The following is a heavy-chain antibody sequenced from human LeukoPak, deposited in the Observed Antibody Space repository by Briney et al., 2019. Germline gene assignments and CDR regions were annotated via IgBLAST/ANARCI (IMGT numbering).Heavy chain of an antibody. CDR2: INWNGGST. V-gene: IGHV3-20*04. D-gene: IGHD1-26*01. CDR3: ARGGVGATFSL. CDR1: GFTFSSYG. J-gene: IGHJ4*02. Sequence: PGGSLRLSCAASGFTFSSYGMSWVRHAPGKGLEWVSGINWNGGSTGYADSVKGRFTISRDNAKNSLYLQMNSLRAEDTALYYCARGGVGATFSLWGQGTLVTVSS.